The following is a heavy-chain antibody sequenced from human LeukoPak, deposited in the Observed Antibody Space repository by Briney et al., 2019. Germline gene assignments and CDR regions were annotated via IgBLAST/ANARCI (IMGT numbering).Heavy chain of an antibody. CDR3: ARDLDRYCGGDCSEVPFDY. Sequence: GASVKVSCKASGYIFTNYFLYWVRQAPGQGLEWMGIINPSGGSTSYAQKLQGRVTMTRDMSTSTVYMELSSLRSEDTAVYYCARDLDRYCGGDCSEVPFDYWGQGTLVTVSS. D-gene: IGHD2-21*02. J-gene: IGHJ4*02. CDR2: INPSGGST. V-gene: IGHV1-46*01. CDR1: GYIFTNYF.